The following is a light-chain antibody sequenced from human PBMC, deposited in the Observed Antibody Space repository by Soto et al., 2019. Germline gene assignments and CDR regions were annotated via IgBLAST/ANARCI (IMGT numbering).Light chain of an antibody. V-gene: IGLV2-14*01. CDR1: SSDVGSFAF. CDR2: EVT. CDR3: SSYTTSSTLVV. Sequence: QSALTQAASVSRSPGQSVTISCTGTSSDVGSFAFVSWYQQHPGKAPKLIIYEVTHRPSGVSNRFSGSKSGNTASLTISGLQAEDEAEYFCSSYTTSSTLVVFGGGTKLTVL. J-gene: IGLJ3*02.